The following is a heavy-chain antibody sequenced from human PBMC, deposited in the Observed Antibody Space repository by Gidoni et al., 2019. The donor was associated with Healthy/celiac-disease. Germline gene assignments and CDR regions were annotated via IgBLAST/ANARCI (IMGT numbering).Heavy chain of an antibody. V-gene: IGHV4-30-4*01. CDR3: ARGGDRVGATLGPIFDY. Sequence: QVQLQESGPGLVKPSQTLSLTCTVSGGSISSDDYYWSWIRQPPGKGLEWIGYIYYSGSTYYNPSLKSRVTISVDTSKNQFSLKLSSVTAADTAVYYCARGGDRVGATLGPIFDYWGQGTLVTVSS. J-gene: IGHJ4*02. CDR1: GGSISSDDYY. D-gene: IGHD1-26*01. CDR2: IYYSGST.